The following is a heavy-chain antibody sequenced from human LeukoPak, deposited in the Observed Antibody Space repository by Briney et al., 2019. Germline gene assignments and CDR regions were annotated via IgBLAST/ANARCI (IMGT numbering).Heavy chain of an antibody. Sequence: GVSVKVSCKASGYTFTNYYIHWVRQAPGQGLEWMGWTHPNNGGTTYAQKFQGRVTMTRDTSINTAYMELNSVTSHDTAVYYCARYGGHTDFDYWGQGTLVTVSS. J-gene: IGHJ4*02. V-gene: IGHV1-2*02. D-gene: IGHD4-23*01. CDR2: THPNNGGT. CDR3: ARYGGHTDFDY. CDR1: GYTFTNYY.